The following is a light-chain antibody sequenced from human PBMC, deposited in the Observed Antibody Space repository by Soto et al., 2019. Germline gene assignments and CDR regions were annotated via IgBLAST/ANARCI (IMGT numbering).Light chain of an antibody. J-gene: IGKJ5*01. V-gene: IGKV1-27*01. CDR1: QGISNY. CDR3: QQYYSYTRT. Sequence: DIEMTQSPSDMSASVRDRVTITCEASQGISNYLAWYQQITGKVPRLLIYAASTLQSGVPSRLSGSGYGTDLTITISCLQYEDFETYYCQQYYSYTRTFGQGTRLEIK. CDR2: AAS.